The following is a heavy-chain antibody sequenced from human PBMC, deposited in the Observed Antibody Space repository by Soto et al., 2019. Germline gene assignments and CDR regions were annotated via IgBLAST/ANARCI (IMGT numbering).Heavy chain of an antibody. CDR2: IYPGNSDA. CDR1: VYNFDTYC. D-gene: IGHD4-17*01. CDR3: ARHGFYGDYASNYFDP. Sequence: PGESLKISCQASVYNFDTYCIAWVRQMSGKGLEYMGIIYPGNSDARYSPSYQGQVTFSADKSISTAYLHWSSLKASDTAMYYCARHGFYGDYASNYFDPWGQGTLVTVSS. J-gene: IGHJ5*02. V-gene: IGHV5-51*01.